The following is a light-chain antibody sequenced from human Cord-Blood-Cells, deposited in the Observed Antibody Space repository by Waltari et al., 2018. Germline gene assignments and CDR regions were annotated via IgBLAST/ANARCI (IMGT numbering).Light chain of an antibody. Sequence: DIQMTQTPSTLSASVGDRVTITCRASQSISSWLDWYQQKPGKAPKLLIYKASSLESGVPSRCSCSGSGTEFTLTISSLQPDDFATYYCQQYNSYSTFGQGTKVEIK. CDR1: QSISSW. V-gene: IGKV1-5*03. J-gene: IGKJ1*01. CDR2: KAS. CDR3: QQYNSYST.